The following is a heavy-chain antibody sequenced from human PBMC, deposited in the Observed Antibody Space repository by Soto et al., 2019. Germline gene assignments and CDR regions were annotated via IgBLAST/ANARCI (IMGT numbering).Heavy chain of an antibody. Sequence: SETLSLTCTVSGGSVSSGSYYWRWIRQPPGKGLEWIGYIYYSGSTNYNPSLKSRVTISVDTSKNQFSLKLSSVTAADTAVYYCARGVDIVVVTAYYYFDYWGQGTLVTVSS. CDR2: IYYSGST. CDR3: ARGVDIVVVTAYYYFDY. V-gene: IGHV4-61*01. J-gene: IGHJ4*02. CDR1: GGSVSSGSYY. D-gene: IGHD2-21*02.